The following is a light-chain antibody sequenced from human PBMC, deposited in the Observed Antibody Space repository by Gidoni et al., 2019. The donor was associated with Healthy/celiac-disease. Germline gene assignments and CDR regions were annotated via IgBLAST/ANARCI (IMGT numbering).Light chain of an antibody. V-gene: IGKV1-9*01. Sequence: IQFTQSPSSLSASVGDRVTIPCRASQGISSYLAWYQQKPGKDPKLLIYAASTLQSGVPSRFSGSGSGTDFTLTISSLQPEDCATYYCQQLNSYPLTCGGGTKVEIK. CDR2: AAS. J-gene: IGKJ4*02. CDR3: QQLNSYPLT. CDR1: QGISSY.